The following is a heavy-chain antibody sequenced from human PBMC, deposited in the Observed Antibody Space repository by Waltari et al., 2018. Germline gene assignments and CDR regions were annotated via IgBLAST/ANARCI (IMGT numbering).Heavy chain of an antibody. Sequence: DVQLVESGGGLVKPGGSLRLSCVASGVTFDYHSLNWVRQAPGKGLEWVSSISSSSPYIYDADSVKGRFTDSRDNARNSLYLQMNSLIAEDSGLYYCARRFCRGGDCYWIFDFWGQGTLVTVSS. CDR3: ARRFCRGGDCYWIFDF. D-gene: IGHD2-21*02. J-gene: IGHJ4*02. CDR2: ISSSSPYI. CDR1: GVTFDYHS. V-gene: IGHV3-21*01.